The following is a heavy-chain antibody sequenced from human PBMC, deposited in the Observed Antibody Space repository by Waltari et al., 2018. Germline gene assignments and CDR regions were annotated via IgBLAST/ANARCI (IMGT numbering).Heavy chain of an antibody. J-gene: IGHJ2*01. D-gene: IGHD6-13*01. CDR1: GLTFSRAT. CDR2: VTDESGNT. Sequence: EVQLLESGGGLVQPGGSLRLSCAASGLTFSRATMSWVRQAPGKGLEGVSAVTDESGNTYYAESVKGRFTISRDNAKNTLYLQMNSLRAEDTAIYDCAKDLRGPEAGTWYFDLWGRGTLVTVSS. CDR3: AKDLRGPEAGTWYFDL. V-gene: IGHV3-23*01.